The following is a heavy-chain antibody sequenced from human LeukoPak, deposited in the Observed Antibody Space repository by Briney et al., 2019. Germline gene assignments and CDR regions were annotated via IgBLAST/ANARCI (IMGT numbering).Heavy chain of an antibody. Sequence: SETLSLTCTVSGGSISDYYWSRIRQPPGKGLEWIGYISNSGSTNYNASLKSRVTVSVDTSMNQLSLRLTSVTAADTAVYYCARHDYGSGSYLDHWGQGTLVTVSS. CDR1: GGSISDYY. CDR2: ISNSGST. J-gene: IGHJ4*02. D-gene: IGHD3-10*01. CDR3: ARHDYGSGSYLDH. V-gene: IGHV4-59*08.